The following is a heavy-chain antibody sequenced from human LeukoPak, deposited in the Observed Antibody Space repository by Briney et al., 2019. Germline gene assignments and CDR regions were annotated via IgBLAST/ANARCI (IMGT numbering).Heavy chain of an antibody. D-gene: IGHD2-2*01. CDR2: IYYSGST. V-gene: IGHV4-59*01. CDR1: GGSISDYY. J-gene: IGHJ6*03. CDR3: ARGDFCSSSNCYLRPMDV. Sequence: PSETLSLTCTVSGGSISDYYWNWIRQPPGKGPEWIGYIYYSGSTTYNPSLKSRVTMSVDTAKNQFSLKLRSVTAADTAVYYCARGDFCSSSNCYLRPMDVWGKGTTVTVSS.